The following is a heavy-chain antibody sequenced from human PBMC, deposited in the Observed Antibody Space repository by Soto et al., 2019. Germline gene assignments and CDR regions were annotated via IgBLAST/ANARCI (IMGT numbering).Heavy chain of an antibody. CDR3: ARGHRHIVEDTAPRGAFDI. CDR2: MNPNSGNT. J-gene: IGHJ3*02. CDR1: GYTFTSYD. D-gene: IGHD2-21*02. V-gene: IGHV1-8*01. Sequence: ASVKVSCKASGYTFTSYDIHWVRQATGQGLEWMGWMNPNSGNTGYAQKFQGRVTMTRNTSISTAYMELSSLRSEDTAVYYCARGHRHIVEDTAPRGAFDIWGQGTMVTVSS.